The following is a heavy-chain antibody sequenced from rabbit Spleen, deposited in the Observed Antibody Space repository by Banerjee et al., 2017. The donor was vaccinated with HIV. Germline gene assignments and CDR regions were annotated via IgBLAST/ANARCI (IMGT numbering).Heavy chain of an antibody. Sequence: QSLEESGGDLVKPGASLTLTCITSGVSFSGNSYMCWVRQAPGKGLEWIVCIDTGDGSTYYASWVNGRFTISKTSSTTVTLQMTSLTVADTATYFCARDTGTSFSSYGMDLWGPGTLVTVS. D-gene: IGHD7-1*01. J-gene: IGHJ6*01. CDR1: GVSFSGNSY. CDR2: IDTGDGST. CDR3: ARDTGTSFSSYGMDL. V-gene: IGHV1S40*01.